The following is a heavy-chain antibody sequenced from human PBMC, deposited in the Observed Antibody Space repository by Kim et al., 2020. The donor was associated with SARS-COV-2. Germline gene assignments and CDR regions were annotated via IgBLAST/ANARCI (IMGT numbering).Heavy chain of an antibody. CDR1: GFTFSNAW. CDR2: IKTKSEGETL. J-gene: IGHJ6*02. CDR3: SREVGVTSYSYSGMDV. Sequence: GGSLRLSCAASGFTFSNAWMTWVRQAPGKGLEWVGRIKTKSEGETLDYAAPVKGRFTLSRDDSKNTLYLQMNSLKTEDTAVYYCSREVGVTSYSYSGMDVWGQGTTVTVS. V-gene: IGHV3-15*01. D-gene: IGHD1-26*01.